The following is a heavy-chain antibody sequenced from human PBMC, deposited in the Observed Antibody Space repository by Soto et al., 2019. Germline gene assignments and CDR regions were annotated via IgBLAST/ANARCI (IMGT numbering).Heavy chain of an antibody. J-gene: IGHJ5*01. Sequence: EVQLLESGGGLVQPGGSLRLSCAASGFTFSSYAMSWVRQAPGKGLEWVSAISGSGGSTFYADSVKGRFTISRDTSKNTLCLQTNSLRAEDTAVYYCAKDRGRGYDGCDSWGQGTLVTVSS. CDR1: GFTFSSYA. CDR2: ISGSGGST. D-gene: IGHD5-12*01. V-gene: IGHV3-23*01. CDR3: AKDRGRGYDGCDS.